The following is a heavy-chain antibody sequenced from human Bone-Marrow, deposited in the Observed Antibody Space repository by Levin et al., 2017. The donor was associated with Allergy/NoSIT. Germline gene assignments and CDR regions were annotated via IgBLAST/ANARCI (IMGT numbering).Heavy chain of an antibody. Sequence: SGPTLVKPTQTLTLTCTFSGFSLSTSGVGVGWIRHPPGKALEWLALIYWDDDGGYSPSMRSRLTIIKDTSRNQVVVPMTNMDPADTATYFCAHQRSYTFHDWGQGTLVTVSS. J-gene: IGHJ4*02. CDR2: IYWDDDG. D-gene: IGHD1-1*01. CDR3: AHQRSYTFHD. V-gene: IGHV2-5*02. CDR1: GFSLSTSGVG.